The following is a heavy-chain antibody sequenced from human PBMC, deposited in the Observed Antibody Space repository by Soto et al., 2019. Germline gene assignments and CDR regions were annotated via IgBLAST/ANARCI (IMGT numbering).Heavy chain of an antibody. Sequence: QVQLVESGGGVVQPGRSLRLSCAASGFTFSSYAMHWVRQAPGKGLEWVAVISYDGSNKYYADSVKGRFTISRDNSKNTLYLQMNSLRAEDTAVYYCASYSGYDTNASDAFDSWGQGTMVTVSS. CDR1: GFTFSSYA. CDR2: ISYDGSNK. CDR3: ASYSGYDTNASDAFDS. J-gene: IGHJ3*02. D-gene: IGHD5-12*01. V-gene: IGHV3-30-3*01.